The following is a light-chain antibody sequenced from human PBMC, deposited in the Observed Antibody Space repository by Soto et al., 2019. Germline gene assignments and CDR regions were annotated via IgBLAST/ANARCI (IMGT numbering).Light chain of an antibody. CDR3: QQYYSTMYT. CDR1: QSVSSN. J-gene: IGKJ5*01. Sequence: EIVLTQSPATLSLSPGERATLSCRASQSVSSNLAWYQQKPDQAPRLLIYGASTRATGIPARFSGSGSGTDFTLTISSLQAEDVAVYYCQQYYSTMYTFGQGTRLEIK. V-gene: IGKV3-15*01. CDR2: GAS.